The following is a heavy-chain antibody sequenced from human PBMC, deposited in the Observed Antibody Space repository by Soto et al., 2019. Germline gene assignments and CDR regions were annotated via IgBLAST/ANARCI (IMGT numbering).Heavy chain of an antibody. CDR2: ISYDGSNK. D-gene: IGHD3-10*01. CDR3: AKDIGGMFDP. J-gene: IGHJ5*02. Sequence: GGSLRLSCAASGFTFSSYGMHWVRQAPGKGLEWVAVISYDGSNKYYADSVKGRFTISRDNSKNTLYLQMNSLRAEDTAVYYCAKDIGGMFDPWGQGTRVTVSS. V-gene: IGHV3-30*18. CDR1: GFTFSSYG.